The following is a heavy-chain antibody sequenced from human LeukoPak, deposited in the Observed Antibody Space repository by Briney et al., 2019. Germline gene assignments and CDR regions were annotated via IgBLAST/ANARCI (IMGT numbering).Heavy chain of an antibody. CDR2: IYYSGST. CDR3: ARDAFVYCSSTSCPQGFDY. V-gene: IGHV4-39*07. CDR1: GGSISSSSYY. J-gene: IGHJ4*02. Sequence: SETLSLTCTVSGGSISSSSYYWGWIRQPPGTGLEWIGSIYYSGSTYYNPSLKSRVTISVDTSKNQFSLKLSSVTAADTAVYYCARDAFVYCSSTSCPQGFDYWGQGTLVTVSS. D-gene: IGHD2-2*01.